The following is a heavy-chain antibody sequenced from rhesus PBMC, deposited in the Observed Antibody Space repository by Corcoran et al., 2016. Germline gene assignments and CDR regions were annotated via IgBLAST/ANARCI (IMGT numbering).Heavy chain of an antibody. CDR3: AGAKGGSWNPFDS. J-gene: IGHJ4*01. CDR2: IMYSGGST. CDR1: GFTFSDHY. Sequence: EVQLVESGGGLAKPGGSLRLSCVASGFTFSDHYMHWVRQASGKGLEWVSGIMYSGGSTWYADSVKGIVTISREDAKNTLYLQMDSLRAEDTAVYYCAGAKGGSWNPFDSWGQGVLVTVSS. V-gene: IGHV3-59*01. D-gene: IGHD6-25*01.